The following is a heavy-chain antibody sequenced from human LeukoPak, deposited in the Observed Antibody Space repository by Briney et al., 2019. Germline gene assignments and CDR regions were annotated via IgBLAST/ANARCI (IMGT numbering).Heavy chain of an antibody. D-gene: IGHD4-17*01. Sequence: GGSLRLSCAASGFTFSSYSMNWVRQAPGKGLEWVSSISSSSSYIYYADSVKGRFTISRDNAKNSLYLQMNSLRAEDTAVYYCARDLVARGNYGDYVWGQGTLVTVSS. CDR3: ARDLVARGNYGDYV. V-gene: IGHV3-21*01. J-gene: IGHJ4*02. CDR1: GFTFSSYS. CDR2: ISSSSSYI.